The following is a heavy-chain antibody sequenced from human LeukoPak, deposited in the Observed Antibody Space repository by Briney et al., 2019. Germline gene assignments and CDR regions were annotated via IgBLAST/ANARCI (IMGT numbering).Heavy chain of an antibody. D-gene: IGHD5-24*01. CDR2: ISYDGSNK. J-gene: IGHJ4*02. CDR3: ARGGRWLQLLDY. CDR1: GFAFSSYT. V-gene: IGHV3-30*04. Sequence: GGSLRLSCAASGFAFSSYTMNWVRQAPGKGLEWVAVISYDGSNKYYADSVKGRFTISRDNSKNTLYLQMSSLRAEDTAVYYCARGGRWLQLLDYWGQGTLVTVSS.